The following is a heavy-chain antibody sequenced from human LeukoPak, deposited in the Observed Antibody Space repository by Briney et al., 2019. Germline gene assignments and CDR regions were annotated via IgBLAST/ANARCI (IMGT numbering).Heavy chain of an antibody. CDR1: GYTFTSYD. J-gene: IGHJ6*02. D-gene: IGHD6-13*01. CDR2: MNPNSGNT. CDR3: ARNPYSSSWYYYYYGMDV. Sequence: ASVKVSCKASGYTFTSYDINWVRQATGQGLEWMGWMNPNSGNTGYAQKFQGRVTMTRNTSISTAYMELSSLRSEDTAVYYCARNPYSSSWYYYYYGMDVWGQGATVTVSS. V-gene: IGHV1-8*01.